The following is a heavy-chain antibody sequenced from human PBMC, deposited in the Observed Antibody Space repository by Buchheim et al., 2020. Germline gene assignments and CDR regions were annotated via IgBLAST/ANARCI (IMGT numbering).Heavy chain of an antibody. CDR2: INTSGST. CDR1: GGSISSNIYY. CDR3: ARSSGYGDFPYYYYYGMNV. Sequence: QVQLQESGPGLVKPSQTLSLTCTVSGGSISSNIYYWSWIRQPAGKGLEWIGRINTSGSTNYNPSLKSRVTISVDMSKNQFSLKLSSVTAADTAVYYCARSSGYGDFPYYYYYGMNVWGQGTT. D-gene: IGHD4-17*01. J-gene: IGHJ6*01. V-gene: IGHV4-61*02.